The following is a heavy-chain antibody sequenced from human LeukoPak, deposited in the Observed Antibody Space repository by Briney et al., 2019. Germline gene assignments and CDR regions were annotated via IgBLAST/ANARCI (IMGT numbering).Heavy chain of an antibody. CDR1: GGSISPYY. Sequence: SETLSLTCTVSGGSISPYYWSWIRQPPGRGLEWLGYIYYSGNTDYNPSLRSRVAISVDTSKNQFSLKLSSVTAADTAVYYCARSTGSTMFIDYWGQGTLVTVSS. CDR3: ARSTGSTMFIDY. J-gene: IGHJ4*02. V-gene: IGHV4-59*01. D-gene: IGHD3-10*02. CDR2: IYYSGNT.